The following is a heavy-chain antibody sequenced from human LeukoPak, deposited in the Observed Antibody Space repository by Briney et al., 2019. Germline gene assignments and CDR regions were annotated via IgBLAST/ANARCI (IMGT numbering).Heavy chain of an antibody. V-gene: IGHV3-21*01. CDR1: GFTFSSYS. D-gene: IGHD5-24*01. CDR3: ARAFGYNYIFDY. Sequence: GGSLRLSCAASGFTFSSYSMNWVRQAPGQGLEGVSSIISSSSYIYYADSVKGRFTISRDNARNSLYLKMNSLRAEDTAVYYCARAFGYNYIFDYWGQGTLVTVSS. J-gene: IGHJ4*02. CDR2: IISSSSYI.